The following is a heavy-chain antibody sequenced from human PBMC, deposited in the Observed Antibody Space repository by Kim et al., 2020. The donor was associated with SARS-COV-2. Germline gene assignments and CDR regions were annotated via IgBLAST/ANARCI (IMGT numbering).Heavy chain of an antibody. Sequence: GGSLRLSCAASGFTFSRYSMNWVRQAPGKGLEWVSSISSSSSYINYAHSVKGRFTISRDNAKNSLYLQMNSLRAEHTAVYYCASGLNMLRLAFDCWGQGTPVTVSS. D-gene: IGHD2-8*01. V-gene: IGHV3-21*01. CDR1: GFTFSRYS. CDR2: ISSSSSYI. J-gene: IGHJ4*02. CDR3: ASGLNMLRLAFDC.